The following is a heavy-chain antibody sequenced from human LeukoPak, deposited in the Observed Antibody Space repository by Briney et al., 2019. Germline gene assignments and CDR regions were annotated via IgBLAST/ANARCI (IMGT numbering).Heavy chain of an antibody. CDR3: ASTSQNYDFWSGGPSFPRYYYYYYYMDV. D-gene: IGHD3-3*01. CDR2: IIPIFGTA. J-gene: IGHJ6*03. Sequence: ASVKVSCKASGGTFSSYAISWVRQAPGQGLEWMGGIIPIFGTANYAQKFQGRVTITADESTSTAYMELSSLRSEDTAVYYCASTSQNYDFWSGGPSFPRYYYYYYYMDVWGKGTTVTVSS. V-gene: IGHV1-69*13. CDR1: GGTFSSYA.